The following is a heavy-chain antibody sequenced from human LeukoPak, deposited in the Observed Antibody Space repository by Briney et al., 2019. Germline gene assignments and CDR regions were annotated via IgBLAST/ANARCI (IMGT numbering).Heavy chain of an antibody. V-gene: IGHV3-7*01. J-gene: IGHJ4*02. D-gene: IGHD3-10*01. Sequence: PGGSLRLSCAASRFSISNFWMSWVRQTPGKGLEWVAIIKQDGGEKYYVDSVKGRFTISRDNAKNSLYLQINSLRAEDTAVYYCARSPMLRGVIPHFDSWGQGTLVTVSS. CDR3: ARSPMLRGVIPHFDS. CDR2: IKQDGGEK. CDR1: RFSISNFW.